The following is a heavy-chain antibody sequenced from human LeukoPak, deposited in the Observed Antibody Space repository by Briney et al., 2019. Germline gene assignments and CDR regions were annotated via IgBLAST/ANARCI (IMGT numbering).Heavy chain of an antibody. J-gene: IGHJ4*02. V-gene: IGHV1-69*13. CDR3: ARDPVDSSGEFDY. CDR1: GGTFSSYA. CDR2: IIPIFGTA. D-gene: IGHD3-22*01. Sequence: ASVKVSCTAFGGTFSSYAISWVRQAPGQGLEWMGGIIPIFGTANYAQKFQGRVTITADESTSTAYMELSSLRSEDTAVYYCARDPVDSSGEFDYWGQGTLVTVSS.